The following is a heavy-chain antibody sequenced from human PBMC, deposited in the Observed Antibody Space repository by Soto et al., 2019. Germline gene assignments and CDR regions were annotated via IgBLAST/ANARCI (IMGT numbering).Heavy chain of an antibody. CDR2: SRNKANSYTT. CDR1: GFTFSDHY. D-gene: IGHD3-22*01. CDR3: ARVRAHYCDSCGPSDALEI. J-gene: IGHJ3*02. Sequence: EVQLVESGGGLVQPGGSLRLSCAASGFTFSDHYMDWVRQAPGKGLEWVGRSRNKANSYTTEYAASVRGRCTISRDDSKNSLYLQMNRLRTEDTAVYYCARVRAHYCDSCGPSDALEIWGQGTMVTVSS. V-gene: IGHV3-72*01.